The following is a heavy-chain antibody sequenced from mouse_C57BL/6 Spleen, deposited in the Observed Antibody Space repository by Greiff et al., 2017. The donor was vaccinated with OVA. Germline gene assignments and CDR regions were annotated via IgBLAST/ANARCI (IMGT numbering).Heavy chain of an antibody. J-gene: IGHJ4*01. V-gene: IGHV1-61*01. Sequence: QVQLQQPGAELVRPGSSVKLSCKASGYTFTSYWMDWVKQRPGQGLEWIGNIYPSDSETHYNQKFKDKATLTVDKSSSTAYMQLSSLTSEDSAVYYCARRISLTLYAMDYWGQGTSVTVSS. CDR3: ARRISLTLYAMDY. CDR1: GYTFTSYW. CDR2: IYPSDSET.